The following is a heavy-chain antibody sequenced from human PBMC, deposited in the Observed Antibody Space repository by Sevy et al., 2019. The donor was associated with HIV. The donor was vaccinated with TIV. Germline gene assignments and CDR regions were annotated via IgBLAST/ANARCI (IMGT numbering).Heavy chain of an antibody. CDR3: ARDLPPSATTVAHFDY. CDR2: ISNSGNTI. V-gene: IGHV3-48*03. D-gene: IGHD4-17*01. CDR1: GFTVSTYE. Sequence: GGSLRLSCAASGFTVSTYEMNWVRQAPGKGLEWVSYISNSGNTIYYSDSVKGRFTISRDNAKNSLYLQMNSLRAADTAVYYCARDLPPSATTVAHFDYWGRGTLVTVSS. J-gene: IGHJ4*02.